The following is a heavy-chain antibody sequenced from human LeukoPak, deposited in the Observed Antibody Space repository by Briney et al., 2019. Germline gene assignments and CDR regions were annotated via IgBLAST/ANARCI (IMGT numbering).Heavy chain of an antibody. Sequence: SGGSLRLSCVGSGFTFSTYWMSWVRQAPGKGLEWVANIKQDGSENSYVDSVKGRFTISRDNAKNSLYLQMNSLRAEDTAVYYCARDGKVRPTRRYCSGGSCYTLSDYWGQGTLVTVSS. J-gene: IGHJ4*02. CDR1: GFTFSTYW. D-gene: IGHD2-15*01. V-gene: IGHV3-7*01. CDR3: ARDGKVRPTRRYCSGGSCYTLSDY. CDR2: IKQDGSEN.